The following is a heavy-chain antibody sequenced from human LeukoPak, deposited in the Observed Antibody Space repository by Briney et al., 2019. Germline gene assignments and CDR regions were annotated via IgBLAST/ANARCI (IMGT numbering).Heavy chain of an antibody. D-gene: IGHD6-19*01. CDR3: ARANSSGGTDGYFDY. V-gene: IGHV1-46*01. Sequence: ASVKVSCKASGYTFTNYYIHWVRQAPGQGLEWMGIINPSGGSTNYAQKFQGRGTITRDTATSTVYMELSSLRSDDTAVYYCARANSSGGTDGYFDYWGQGTLVTVSS. J-gene: IGHJ4*02. CDR2: INPSGGST. CDR1: GYTFTNYY.